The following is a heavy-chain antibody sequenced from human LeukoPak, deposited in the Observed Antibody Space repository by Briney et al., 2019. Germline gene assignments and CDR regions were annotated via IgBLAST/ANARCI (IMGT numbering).Heavy chain of an antibody. V-gene: IGHV1-69*05. CDR3: ARDRFGIAVAGIDY. CDR1: GGTFSSYA. CDR2: IIPIFGTA. J-gene: IGHJ4*02. D-gene: IGHD6-19*01. Sequence: SVKVSCKASGGTFSSYAISWVRQAPGQGLEWMGGIIPIFGTANYAQKFQGRVTITTDESTSTAYMELSSLRSEDTAVYYCARDRFGIAVAGIDYWGQGTLVTVSS.